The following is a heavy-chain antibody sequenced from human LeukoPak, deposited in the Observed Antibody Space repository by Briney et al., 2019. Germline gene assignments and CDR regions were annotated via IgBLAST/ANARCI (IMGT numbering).Heavy chain of an antibody. CDR2: IDHAGTT. D-gene: IGHD5-18*01. Sequence: KPSETLSLTCVVSGGSIITNDYWWGWIRQPPGKGLEWIGTIDHAGTTFYNVSLKSRVTISVDTPNNQFSLRLRSVTASDTAVYYCARMDQSGYSFGSDFDYWGQGTLVTVSS. J-gene: IGHJ4*02. V-gene: IGHV4-39*01. CDR3: ARMDQSGYSFGSDFDY. CDR1: GGSIITNDYW.